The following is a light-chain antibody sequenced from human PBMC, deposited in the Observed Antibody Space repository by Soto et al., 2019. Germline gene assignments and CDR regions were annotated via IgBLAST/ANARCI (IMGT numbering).Light chain of an antibody. CDR3: QQSDSTPYT. J-gene: IGKJ2*01. Sequence: AIQMTQSPSSLSASIGDRVTITCRASQGITNDLGWYQQRPGKAPKLLIYAASTLQTGVPSRFSGSGSGTDFTLTISSLQPEDSATYYCQQSDSTPYTFGQGTKVEI. V-gene: IGKV1-6*01. CDR1: QGITND. CDR2: AAS.